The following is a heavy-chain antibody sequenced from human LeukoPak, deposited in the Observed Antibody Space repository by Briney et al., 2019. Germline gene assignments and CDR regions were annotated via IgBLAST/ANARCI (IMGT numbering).Heavy chain of an antibody. J-gene: IGHJ4*02. Sequence: GASVKVSCKASGYTFTGYYMHRVRQATGQGLEWMGWMNPNSGNTGYAQKFQGRVTITRNTSISTAYMELSSLRSEDTAVYYCARGPWWHYFDYWGQGTLVTVSS. D-gene: IGHD2-15*01. CDR3: ARGPWWHYFDY. CDR2: MNPNSGNT. V-gene: IGHV1-8*03. CDR1: GYTFTGYY.